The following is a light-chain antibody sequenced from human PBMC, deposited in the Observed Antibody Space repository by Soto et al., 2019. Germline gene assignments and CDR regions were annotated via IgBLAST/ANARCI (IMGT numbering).Light chain of an antibody. V-gene: IGKV3-20*01. CDR3: QQYGSSPPYT. J-gene: IGKJ2*01. CDR1: QSVRSSY. Sequence: EIVLTQSPGTLSLSPGERATLSCRASQSVRSSYLAWYQQKPGQAPRLLIYGASSRATGIPDRFSGSGSGTDFTLTISRLEPEDFAVYYCQQYGSSPPYTFGQWPKLEMK. CDR2: GAS.